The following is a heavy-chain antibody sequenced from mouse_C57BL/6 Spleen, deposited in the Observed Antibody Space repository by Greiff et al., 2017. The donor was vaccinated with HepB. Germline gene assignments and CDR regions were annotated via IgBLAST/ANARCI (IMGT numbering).Heavy chain of an antibody. CDR1: GYTFTSYW. CDR2: IDPSDSYT. Sequence: QVQLQQPGAELVMPGASVKLSCKASGYTFTSYWMHWVKQRPGQGLEWIGEIDPSDSYTNYNQKFKGKSTLTVDKSSSTAYTQLSSLTSEDSAVYYCARATVVAGFDYWGQGTTLTVSS. CDR3: ARATVVAGFDY. J-gene: IGHJ2*01. D-gene: IGHD1-1*01. V-gene: IGHV1-69*01.